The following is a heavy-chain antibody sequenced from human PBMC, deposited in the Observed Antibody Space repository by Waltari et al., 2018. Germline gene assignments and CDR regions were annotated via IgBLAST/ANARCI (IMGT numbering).Heavy chain of an antibody. D-gene: IGHD2-15*01. J-gene: IGHJ4*02. CDR1: GFTFSRFG. CDR3: ASQSTTLFDY. Sequence: QVQLVESGGGVVQPGRSLRLSCAASGFTFSRFGMHWVRQAPGKGRGWVAVLLHDGSNEYYVDSVKGRFTISRDNSKNTLYLQMNSLRAEDSAVYYCASQSTTLFDYWGQGTLVTVSS. CDR2: LLHDGSNE. V-gene: IGHV3-33*01.